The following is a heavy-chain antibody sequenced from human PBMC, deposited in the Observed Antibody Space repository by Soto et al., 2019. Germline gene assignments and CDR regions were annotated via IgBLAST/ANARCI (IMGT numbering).Heavy chain of an antibody. CDR2: MHPNSGNT. Sequence: EASVKVSCKASGYTFTSYDINWVRQATGQGLEWMGWMHPNSGNTGYAQKFQGRVTMTRNTSISTAYMELSSLRSEDTAVYYCARVEASYDFWSGYYMLYDAFDIWGQGTMVTVSS. J-gene: IGHJ3*02. D-gene: IGHD3-3*01. V-gene: IGHV1-8*01. CDR3: ARVEASYDFWSGYYMLYDAFDI. CDR1: GYTFTSYD.